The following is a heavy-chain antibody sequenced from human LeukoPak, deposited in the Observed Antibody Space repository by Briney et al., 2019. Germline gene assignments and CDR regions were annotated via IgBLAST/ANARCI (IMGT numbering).Heavy chain of an antibody. CDR2: ISGSSNIT. CDR1: GFTFSDYY. CDR3: AKDLAITIIAPQGYFDF. J-gene: IGHJ4*02. V-gene: IGHV3-23*01. Sequence: PGGSLRLSCAASGFTFSDYYMSWIRQAPGKGLEWVSSISGSSNITYYADSVKGRFTISRDNSENTLYLQMNSLRAEDTAAYYCAKDLAITIIAPQGYFDFWGQGTLVTVSS. D-gene: IGHD3-22*01.